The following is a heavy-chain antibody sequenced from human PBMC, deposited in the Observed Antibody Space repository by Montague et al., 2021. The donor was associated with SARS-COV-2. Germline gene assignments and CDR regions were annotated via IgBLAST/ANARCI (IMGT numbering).Heavy chain of an antibody. CDR2: INHSGST. D-gene: IGHD3-10*01. CDR3: ARGLAPYYGSGSYYNLIDAFDI. V-gene: IGHV4-34*01. CDR1: GGSFNDYY. Sequence: SETLSLTCAVYGGSFNDYYWSWIRQPPGKGLEWIGQINHSGSTNYNPSLKSRVTISVDTSKNQFSLKLRSMTAADTAVYYCARGLAPYYGSGSYYNLIDAFDIWGQGTMVTVSS. J-gene: IGHJ3*02.